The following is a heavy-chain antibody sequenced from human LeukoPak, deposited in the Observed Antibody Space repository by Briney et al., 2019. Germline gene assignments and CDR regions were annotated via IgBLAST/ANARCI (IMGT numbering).Heavy chain of an antibody. J-gene: IGHJ5*02. D-gene: IGHD3-9*01. CDR1: GYTFTNYY. CDR2: INPSGGST. CDR3: ARGGGWDYDILTGYYMGPGWFDP. V-gene: IGHV1-46*01. Sequence: GASVKVSCKASGYTFTNYYMHWVRQAPGQGLEGMGIINPSGGSTSYAQKFQGRVTMTRDMSTSTVYMELSSLRSEDTAVYYCARGGGWDYDILTGYYMGPGWFDPWGQGTLVTVSS.